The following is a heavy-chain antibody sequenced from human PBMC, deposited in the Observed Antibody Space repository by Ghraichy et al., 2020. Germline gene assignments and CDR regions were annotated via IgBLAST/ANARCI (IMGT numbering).Heavy chain of an antibody. V-gene: IGHV3-48*03. CDR1: GFRFSSYE. D-gene: IGHD4-23*01. CDR2: IRTDGETT. J-gene: IGHJ4*02. CDR3: ARDRPVASADY. Sequence: LTCAASGFRFSSYEMNWVRQAPGKGLEWIAFIRTDGETTFYGDSVRGRFTISRDNARNSLYLQMNSLRVEDTAVYYCARDRPVASADYWGQGTLVTVSS.